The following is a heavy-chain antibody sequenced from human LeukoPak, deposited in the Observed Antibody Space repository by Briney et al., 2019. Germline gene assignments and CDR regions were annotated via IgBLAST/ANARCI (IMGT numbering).Heavy chain of an antibody. J-gene: IGHJ6*03. D-gene: IGHD6-19*01. CDR3: ARGVAVAGTFGYYYYYYMDV. Sequence: GGSLRLSCAASGFTFDDYGMSWVRQAPGKGLEWVSGINWNGGGSGYAHPVKGRFTISRDNAKNSLYLQMNSLRAEDTALYHCARGVAVAGTFGYYYYYYMDVWGKGTTVTVSS. CDR2: INWNGGGS. V-gene: IGHV3-20*01. CDR1: GFTFDDYG.